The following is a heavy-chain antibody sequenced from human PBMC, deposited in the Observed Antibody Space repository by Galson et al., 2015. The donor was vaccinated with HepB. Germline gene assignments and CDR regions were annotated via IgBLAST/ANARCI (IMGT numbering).Heavy chain of an antibody. D-gene: IGHD2-8*01. Sequence: LRLAWSVSGFSFCSSGMEWGRQAPGKGLEWVTVIWYDGSEKYYVDCVKGRFTISRDNSRYTLDLQMNSLRDDDTAVYYCVRDRNAKYIDKWGQGTLVIVSS. J-gene: IGHJ4*02. V-gene: IGHV3-33*01. CDR1: GFSFCSSG. CDR2: IWYDGSEK. CDR3: VRDRNAKYIDK.